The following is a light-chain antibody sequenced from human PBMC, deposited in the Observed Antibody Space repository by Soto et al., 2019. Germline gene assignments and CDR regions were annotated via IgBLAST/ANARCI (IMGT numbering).Light chain of an antibody. CDR1: QSISSF. Sequence: DIQMTPSPSSLSVSVGDRVTITCRASQSISSFLHWYQQKPGKAPKLLIYGSFNVQSGVPSRFSGSGSGRDFTLTISGLQPEDFAPYYCQQSYNTPYTVGQGTKVEIK. CDR2: GSF. CDR3: QQSYNTPYT. V-gene: IGKV1-39*01. J-gene: IGKJ2*01.